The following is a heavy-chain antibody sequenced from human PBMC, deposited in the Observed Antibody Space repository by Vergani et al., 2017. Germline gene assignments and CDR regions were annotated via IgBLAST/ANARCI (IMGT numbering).Heavy chain of an antibody. Sequence: QVQLVQSGAEVKKPGSSVKVSCKASGGTFSSYTISWVRQAPGQGLEWMGRIIPILGIANYAQKFQGRVTITADKSTSTAYMELSSLRSEDTAVYYCAANLRSVVVPAAILSWFDPWGQGTLVTVSS. CDR3: AANLRSVVVPAAILSWFDP. D-gene: IGHD2-2*02. V-gene: IGHV1-69*02. J-gene: IGHJ5*02. CDR1: GGTFSSYT. CDR2: IIPILGIA.